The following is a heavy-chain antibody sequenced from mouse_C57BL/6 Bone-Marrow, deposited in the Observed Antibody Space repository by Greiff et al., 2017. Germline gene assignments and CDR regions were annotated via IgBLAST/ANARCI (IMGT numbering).Heavy chain of an antibody. CDR3: ARKGYFDY. J-gene: IGHJ2*01. CDR1: GYTFTSYA. V-gene: IGHV1-85*01. Sequence: QVHVKQSGPELVKPGASVKLSCKASGYTFTSYAINWVKQRPGQGLEWIGWIYPRDGSTKYNEKFKGKATLTVDTSSSTAYMELHGLTSEDSAVYFCARKGYFDYWGQGTTLTVSS. CDR2: IYPRDGST.